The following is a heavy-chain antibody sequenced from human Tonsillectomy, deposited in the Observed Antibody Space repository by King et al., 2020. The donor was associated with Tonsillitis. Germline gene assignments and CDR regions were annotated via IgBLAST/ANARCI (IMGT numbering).Heavy chain of an antibody. Sequence: VQLVESGGGLVQPGGSLRLSCAASGFTFNNYVMGWVRQAPGKGLEWVSGIRGDGAGTYYADSVKGRFTISSDNSKTPLYLQMCSLRADDTAVYFCAKDRLPGAVADAFDLWGQGTMVTVSS. J-gene: IGHJ3*01. V-gene: IGHV3-23*04. CDR1: GFTFNNYV. D-gene: IGHD3-3*01. CDR2: IRGDGAGT. CDR3: AKDRLPGAVADAFDL.